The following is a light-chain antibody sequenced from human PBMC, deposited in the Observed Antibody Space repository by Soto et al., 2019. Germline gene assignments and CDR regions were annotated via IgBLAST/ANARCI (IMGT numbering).Light chain of an antibody. V-gene: IGKV3-11*01. CDR1: QIVSSN. CDR2: DVS. J-gene: IGKJ1*01. Sequence: EIVMNQSPVTLSVSTGERATLSCRASQIVSSNLAWYQQKPGQAPRLLIYDVSNRATGIPARFSGSGSGTDFTLTISSLEPEDFAVYYCQQRSNWPRTFGQGTKVDI. CDR3: QQRSNWPRT.